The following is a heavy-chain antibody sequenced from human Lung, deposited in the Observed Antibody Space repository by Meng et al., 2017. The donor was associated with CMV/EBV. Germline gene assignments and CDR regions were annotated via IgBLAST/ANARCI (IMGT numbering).Heavy chain of an antibody. Sequence: SXXVSXKASGYTFTSYAISWVRQAPGQGLEWMGGIIPILGIANYAQKFQGRVTITEDKSTSTAYMELSSLRSEDTAVYYCARTHRPGSIADRRSGWFDPWXQGNLV. CDR1: GYTFTSYA. V-gene: IGHV1-69*10. D-gene: IGHD6-6*01. CDR2: IIPILGIA. CDR3: ARTHRPGSIADRRSGWFDP. J-gene: IGHJ5*02.